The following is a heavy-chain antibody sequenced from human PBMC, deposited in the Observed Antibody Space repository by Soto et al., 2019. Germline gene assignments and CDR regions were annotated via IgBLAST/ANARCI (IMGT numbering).Heavy chain of an antibody. Sequence: QLQLQESGPGLVKPSETLSLTCTVSGGSISSSSYYWGWIRQPPGKGLEWIGSIYYSGSTYYNPSLKSRVTISVDTSKNQFSLKLSSVTAADTAVYYCARHDYGSRNTFDYWGQGTLVTVSS. D-gene: IGHD4-17*01. CDR2: IYYSGST. V-gene: IGHV4-39*01. CDR3: ARHDYGSRNTFDY. CDR1: GGSISSSSYY. J-gene: IGHJ4*02.